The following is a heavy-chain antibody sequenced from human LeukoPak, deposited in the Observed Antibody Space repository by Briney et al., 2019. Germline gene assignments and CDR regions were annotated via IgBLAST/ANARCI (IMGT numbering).Heavy chain of an antibody. V-gene: IGHV1-69*05. Sequence: SVKVSCKASGGTFSSYAISWVRQAPGQGLEWMGGIIPILGTANYAQKFQGRVTITTDESTSTAYMELSSLRSEDTAMYYCARIGRMATMNDAFDIWGQGTMVTVSS. CDR3: ARIGRMATMNDAFDI. D-gene: IGHD5-24*01. CDR1: GGTFSSYA. CDR2: IIPILGTA. J-gene: IGHJ3*02.